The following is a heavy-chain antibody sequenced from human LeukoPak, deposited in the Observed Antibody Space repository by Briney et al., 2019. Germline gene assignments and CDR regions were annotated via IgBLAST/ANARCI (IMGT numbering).Heavy chain of an antibody. Sequence: PGGSLRLSCPAFGFTFSSYAMNWVRQAPGRGLEWVSFIGDSGGPTYYADSVKGRFTISRDSSKNTLYLQMNSLRAEDTAVYYCAKARAGYSYGRDLFDYWGQGTLVTVSS. D-gene: IGHD5-18*01. CDR1: GFTFSSYA. J-gene: IGHJ4*02. V-gene: IGHV3-23*01. CDR2: IGDSGGPT. CDR3: AKARAGYSYGRDLFDY.